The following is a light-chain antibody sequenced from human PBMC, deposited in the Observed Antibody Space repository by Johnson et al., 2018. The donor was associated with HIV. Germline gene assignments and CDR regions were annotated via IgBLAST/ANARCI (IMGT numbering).Light chain of an antibody. Sequence: AVLTQPPSVSAAPGQKVTISCSGSSSNIGNDYVSWYQQLPGTAPKLLIYDNNERPSGIPDRFSGSKSGTSATLDITGLQTGDEADYYCATWDTSLSAGGVFGTGTKVTVL. V-gene: IGLV1-51*01. J-gene: IGLJ1*01. CDR3: ATWDTSLSAGGV. CDR1: SSNIGNDY. CDR2: DNN.